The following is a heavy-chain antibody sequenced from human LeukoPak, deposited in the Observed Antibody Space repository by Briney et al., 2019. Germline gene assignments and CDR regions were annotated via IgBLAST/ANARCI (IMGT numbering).Heavy chain of an antibody. CDR3: ARDGGLHTNFDY. CDR2: TKPDGSAE. J-gene: IGHJ4*02. V-gene: IGHV3-7*01. CDR1: GYSFRNYW. D-gene: IGHD2-15*01. Sequence: AGGSPRLSCAASGYSFRNYWMGWVRQAPGKGLEWVANTKPDGSAEYYADSVRGRFTASRDNANNLLYLQMNRLRAEDTAVYYCARDGGLHTNFDYWGQGTLLTVSS.